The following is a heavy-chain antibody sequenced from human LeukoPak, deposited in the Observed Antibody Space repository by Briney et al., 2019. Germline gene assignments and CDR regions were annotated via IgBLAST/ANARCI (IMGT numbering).Heavy chain of an antibody. V-gene: IGHV1-24*01. CDR3: ATPGPDGGDAFDI. J-gene: IGHJ3*02. D-gene: IGHD1-14*01. Sequence: GASVKVSCKVSGYSVMELSMHWVRQAPGKGLEWMGGFDPEDGETIYAQKFQGRVTMTEDTSTDTAYMELSSLRSEDTAVYYCATPGPDGGDAFDIWGKGTMVTVSS. CDR2: FDPEDGET. CDR1: GYSVMELS.